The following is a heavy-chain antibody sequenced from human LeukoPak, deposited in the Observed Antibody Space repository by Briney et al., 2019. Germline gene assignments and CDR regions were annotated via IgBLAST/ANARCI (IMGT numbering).Heavy chain of an antibody. CDR3: ASDTKYCSGGSCYLLASMDV. CDR2: IIPIFGTA. Sequence: SVKVSCKASGYTFTNYDFNWMRQATGQGLEWMGGIIPIFGTANYAQKFQGRVTITADESTSTAYMELSSLRSEDTAVYYCASDTKYCSGGSCYLLASMDVWGQGTTVTVSS. J-gene: IGHJ6*02. D-gene: IGHD2-15*01. V-gene: IGHV1-69*13. CDR1: GYTFTNYD.